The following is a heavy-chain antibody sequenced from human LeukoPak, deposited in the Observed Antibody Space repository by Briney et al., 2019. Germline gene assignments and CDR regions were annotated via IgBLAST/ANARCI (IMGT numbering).Heavy chain of an antibody. J-gene: IGHJ4*02. Sequence: PSETLSLTCTVSGGSISSGGYYWSWIRQHPGKGLEWIGYIYYSGSTYYNPSLKSRVTVSVDTSKNQFSLKLSSVTAADTAVYYCARYRKYQLLSVDYWGQGTLVTVSS. CDR3: ARYRKYQLLSVDY. D-gene: IGHD2-2*01. CDR2: IYYSGST. CDR1: GGSISSGGYY. V-gene: IGHV4-31*03.